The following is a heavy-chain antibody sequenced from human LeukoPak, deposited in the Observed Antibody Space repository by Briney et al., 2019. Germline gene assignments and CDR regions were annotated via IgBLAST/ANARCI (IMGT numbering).Heavy chain of an antibody. D-gene: IGHD3-10*01. J-gene: IGHJ3*02. CDR2: ISYDGSNK. V-gene: IGHV3-30*18. CDR3: AKPGYYYGSGRSFDI. CDR1: GFTFSSYN. Sequence: DPGGSLRLSCAASGFTFSSYNMNWVRQAPGKGLEWVAVISYDGSNKYYADSVKGRFTISRDNSKNTLYLQMNSLRAEDTAVYYCAKPGYYYGSGRSFDIWGQGTMVTVSS.